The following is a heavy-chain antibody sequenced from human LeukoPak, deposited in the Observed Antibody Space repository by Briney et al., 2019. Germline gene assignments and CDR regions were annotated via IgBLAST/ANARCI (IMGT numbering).Heavy chain of an antibody. J-gene: IGHJ6*02. D-gene: IGHD3-10*01. CDR3: ARGPLTMVRGVYYYYGMDV. CDR1: GFTVSSNY. V-gene: IGHV3-66*01. CDR2: IYSGGST. Sequence: QPGGSLRLSCAASGFTVSSNYMSWVRQAPGKGLEWVSVIYSGGSTYYADSVKGRFTISRDNSKNTLYLQMNSLRAEDTAVYYCARGPLTMVRGVYYYYGMDVWGQGTTVTVSS.